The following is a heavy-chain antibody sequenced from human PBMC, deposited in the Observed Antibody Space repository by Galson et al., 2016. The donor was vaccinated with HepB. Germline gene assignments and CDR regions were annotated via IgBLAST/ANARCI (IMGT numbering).Heavy chain of an antibody. Sequence: SETLSLTCAVYGGSFSNYYWAWIRQPPEKGLEWIGEISHTGNTNYNPSLKSRVTISVETYKKQFYLNVRSVTAADTAIYYCARARQLAQSYYYALDLWGQGTTVTVSS. CDR2: ISHTGNT. D-gene: IGHD6-6*01. CDR3: ARARQLAQSYYYALDL. CDR1: GGSFSNYY. J-gene: IGHJ6*02. V-gene: IGHV4-34*01.